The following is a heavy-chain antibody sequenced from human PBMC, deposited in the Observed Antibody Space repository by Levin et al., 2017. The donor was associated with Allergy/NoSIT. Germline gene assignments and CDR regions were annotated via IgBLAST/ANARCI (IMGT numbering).Heavy chain of an antibody. J-gene: IGHJ4*02. CDR1: GFTSFSSYW. D-gene: IGHD3-10*01. Sequence: GGSLRLSCRVSGFTSFSSYWMHWVRQVPGKGMEWVSRIDVDGSGTRYADSVKGRFTISRDNAKNTLHLDMKSLRGEDTAVYYCERDPVNYGQIGYYFDYWGQGVLVTVSS. CDR2: IDVDGSGT. CDR3: ERDPVNYGQIGYYFDY. V-gene: IGHV3-74*01.